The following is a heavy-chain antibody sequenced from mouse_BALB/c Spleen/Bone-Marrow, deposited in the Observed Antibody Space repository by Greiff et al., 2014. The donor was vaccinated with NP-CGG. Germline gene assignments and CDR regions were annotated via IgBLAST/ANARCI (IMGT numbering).Heavy chain of an antibody. J-gene: IGHJ3*01. D-gene: IGHD1-1*01. CDR2: IDPANGNT. CDR3: ASYYYGRAWFAY. CDR1: GFNIKDTY. V-gene: IGHV14-3*02. Sequence: EVQLQESGAELVKPGASVKLSCTASGFNIKDTYMHWVKQRPEQGLEWIGRIDPANGNTKYDPKLQGKATITADTSSNTAYLQLSSLTSEDTAVYYCASYYYGRAWFAYWGQGTLVTVSA.